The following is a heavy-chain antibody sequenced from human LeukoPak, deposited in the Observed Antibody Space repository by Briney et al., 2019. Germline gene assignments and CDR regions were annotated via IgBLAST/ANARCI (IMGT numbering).Heavy chain of an antibody. J-gene: IGHJ4*02. CDR3: ARDHSSGYYTPDY. CDR2: IIGSGGST. V-gene: IGHV3-23*01. Sequence: QPGGSLRLSCAASGFTFSTYAMSWVRQAPGKGLEWVSGIIGSGGSTYYADSVKGRFTISRDNSKSTLYLQMNSLRAEDTAVYYCARDHSSGYYTPDYWGQGTLVTVSS. CDR1: GFTFSTYA. D-gene: IGHD3-22*01.